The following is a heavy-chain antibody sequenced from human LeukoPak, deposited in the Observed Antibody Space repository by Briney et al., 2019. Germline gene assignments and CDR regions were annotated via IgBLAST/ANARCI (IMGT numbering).Heavy chain of an antibody. CDR3: ATLPLWFGALDY. Sequence: SETLSLTCTVSGGSISSYYWSWIRQPPGKGLEWIGYIYYSGSTNYNPPLKSRVTISVDTSKNQFSLKLSSVTAADTAVYYCATLPLWFGALDYWGQGTLVTVSS. CDR2: IYYSGST. V-gene: IGHV4-59*01. J-gene: IGHJ4*02. CDR1: GGSISSYY. D-gene: IGHD3-10*01.